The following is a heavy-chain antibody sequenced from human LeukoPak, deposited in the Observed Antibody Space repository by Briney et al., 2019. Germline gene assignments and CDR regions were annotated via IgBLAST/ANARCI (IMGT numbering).Heavy chain of an antibody. CDR1: GFTFDDYA. J-gene: IGHJ6*02. CDR2: ISGDGGRT. CDR3: AKDLVVVAATHYYYYGMDV. V-gene: IGHV3-43*02. D-gene: IGHD2-15*01. Sequence: GGSLRLSCAASGFTFDDYAMHWVRQAPGKGLEWGSLISGDGGRTYYADSVKGRFTISRDNSKNSLYLQMNSLRTEDTALYYCAKDLVVVAATHYYYYGMDVWGQGTTVTVSS.